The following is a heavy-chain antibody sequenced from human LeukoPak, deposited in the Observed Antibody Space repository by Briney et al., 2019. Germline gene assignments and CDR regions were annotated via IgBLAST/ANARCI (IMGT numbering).Heavy chain of an antibody. J-gene: IGHJ5*02. Sequence: GASVKVSCDTSGYFFTGYHLHWVRQAPGQGLEWMGRIQVDSGDTNNAQKFQGRITMTRDTSINTAYMELTWLTSDDTAVYYCAGLGSLLQQRIDPRGQGTPVTVSS. CDR1: GYFFTGYH. CDR3: AGLGSLLQQRIDP. V-gene: IGHV1-2*02. CDR2: IQVDSGDT. D-gene: IGHD1/OR15-1a*01.